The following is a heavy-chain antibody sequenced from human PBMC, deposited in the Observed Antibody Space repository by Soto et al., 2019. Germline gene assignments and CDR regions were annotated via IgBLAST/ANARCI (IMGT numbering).Heavy chain of an antibody. V-gene: IGHV3-23*01. J-gene: IGHJ4*02. D-gene: IGHD2-15*01. CDR2: ISGSGVST. CDR3: ATDYSQTGYCSPGSCYSDY. Sequence: EVQLLESGGTLGQPGGSLRLSCVASGFTFSSYAMSWVRQAPGKGLEWVSGISGSGVSTYYADSVRGRFTISRDYSKNTLYLQMNSLRAEDTAVYFCATDYSQTGYCSPGSCYSDYWGQGTLVTVSS. CDR1: GFTFSSYA.